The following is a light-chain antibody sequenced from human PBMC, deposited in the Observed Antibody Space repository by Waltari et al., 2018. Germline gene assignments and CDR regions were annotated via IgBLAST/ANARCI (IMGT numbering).Light chain of an antibody. V-gene: IGKV3-20*01. CDR2: DAS. CDR1: QSVSRNF. Sequence: EIVLTQSPGTLSLFPGERATLSCRASQSVSRNFLAWYRQTPGQAPMLLIYDASSRPIGTPDRFSGSGSGTDFTLTISILEPEDFAVYYCQQYADSPCTFGQGTKLEIK. CDR3: QQYADSPCT. J-gene: IGKJ2*02.